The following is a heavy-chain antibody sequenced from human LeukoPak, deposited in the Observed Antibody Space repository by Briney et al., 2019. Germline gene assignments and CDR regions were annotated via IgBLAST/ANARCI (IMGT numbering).Heavy chain of an antibody. V-gene: IGHV4-34*01. CDR3: ASLLESR. Sequence: PSETLSLTCAVYGGSFSGYYWSWIRQPPVKGLEWIGEINHSGSTNYNPSLKSRVTISVDTSKNQFSLKLSSVTAADTAVYYCASLLESRWGQGTLVTVSS. D-gene: IGHD2-2*01. CDR1: GGSFSGYY. J-gene: IGHJ4*02. CDR2: INHSGST.